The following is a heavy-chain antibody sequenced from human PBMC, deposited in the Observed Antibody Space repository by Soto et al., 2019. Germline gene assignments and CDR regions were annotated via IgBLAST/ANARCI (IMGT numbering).Heavy chain of an antibody. CDR3: AKGALIVVDITYYFDY. Sequence: GGSLRLSCAASGFTFSSYAMSWVRQAPGKGLEWVSAISGSGGSTYYADSVKGRFTISRDNSKNTLYLQMNSLRAEDTAVYYCAKGALIVVDITYYFDYWGQGTLVTVSS. CDR1: GFTFSSYA. CDR2: ISGSGGST. D-gene: IGHD3-22*01. J-gene: IGHJ4*02. V-gene: IGHV3-23*01.